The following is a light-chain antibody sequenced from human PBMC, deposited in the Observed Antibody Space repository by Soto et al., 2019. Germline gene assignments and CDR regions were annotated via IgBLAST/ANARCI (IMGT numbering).Light chain of an antibody. CDR2: ADS. Sequence: DIQMTQSPSSLSASVGDRVTITCRASQTILRYLNWYQQQSGRAPKLLISADSSLQSGVPSRFNGSRSGTYFTFTINTLQPEDSATYYCQQTDTTPWTFGQGTKVE. CDR3: QQTDTTPWT. V-gene: IGKV1-39*01. CDR1: QTILRY. J-gene: IGKJ1*01.